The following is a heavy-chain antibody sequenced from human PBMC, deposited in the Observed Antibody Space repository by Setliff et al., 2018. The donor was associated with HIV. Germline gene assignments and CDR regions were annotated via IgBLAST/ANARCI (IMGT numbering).Heavy chain of an antibody. CDR1: GGSISGHY. Sequence: PSETLSLTCTVSGGSISGHYWRWIRQPPGKGLEWIGYIFYTGNTNYNPSLKSRVTISVDTSKNQFFLKLSSVTAADMAVYYCVRGYCSSTTCYDDYYYMDVWGKGSTVTVSS. V-gene: IGHV4-59*11. J-gene: IGHJ6*03. CDR2: IFYTGNT. CDR3: VRGYCSSTTCYDDYYYMDV. D-gene: IGHD2-2*01.